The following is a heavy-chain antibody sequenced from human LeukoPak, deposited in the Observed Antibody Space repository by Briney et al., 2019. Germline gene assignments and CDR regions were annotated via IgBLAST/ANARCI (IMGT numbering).Heavy chain of an antibody. J-gene: IGHJ4*02. CDR2: IKKDGSEK. Sequence: SGGSLRLSCTASGFIFSGSWMAWIRRAPGKGLEWVAIIKKDGSEKYYVDSMKGRFTISRDNAKNSLFLQMNSLRAEDAAIYYCTTDTWYSAGHWGQGTLVTVSS. V-gene: IGHV3-7*03. CDR3: TTDTWYSAGH. CDR1: GFIFSGSW. D-gene: IGHD2-15*01.